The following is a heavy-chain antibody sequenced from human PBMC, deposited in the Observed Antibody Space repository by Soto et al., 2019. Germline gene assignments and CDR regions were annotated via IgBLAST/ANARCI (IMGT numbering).Heavy chain of an antibody. Sequence: QVQLVQSGGEVKKPGASVKVSCKASGYTFTIYGINWVRQAPGQGLEWMGWISPDNGNTNYAQKPQGRVTMTTDTPTSTAYMELRSLRSDDTAVYYCARALGYSGYAGMDVWGQGTTVTVSS. D-gene: IGHD5-12*01. CDR3: ARALGYSGYAGMDV. J-gene: IGHJ6*02. CDR2: ISPDNGNT. V-gene: IGHV1-18*01. CDR1: GYTFTIYG.